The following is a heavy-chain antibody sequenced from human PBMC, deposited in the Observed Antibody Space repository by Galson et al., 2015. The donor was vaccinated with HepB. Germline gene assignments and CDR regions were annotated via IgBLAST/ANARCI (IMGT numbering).Heavy chain of an antibody. CDR1: HGSFNDYL. Sequence: SETLSLTCAVYHGSFNDYLWSWIRQSPGKGLKGLEWIGYVYYSDSGNTNYNPSLKSRVTISVDTSKNQFSLNLNSMTAADTAVYYCARGGTMMQIWGQGTMVTVSS. D-gene: IGHD3-22*01. J-gene: IGHJ3*02. V-gene: IGHV4-59*01. CDR2: VYYSDSGNT. CDR3: ARGGTMMQI.